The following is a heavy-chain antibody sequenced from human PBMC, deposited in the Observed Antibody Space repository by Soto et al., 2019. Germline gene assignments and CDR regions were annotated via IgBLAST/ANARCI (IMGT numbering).Heavy chain of an antibody. CDR1: GFTFDDYA. V-gene: IGHV3-9*01. CDR3: AKDISNRGIAVAGSYYYYGMDV. CDR2: ISWNSGNI. Sequence: GGSLRLSCAASGFTFDDYAMHWVRQAPGKGLEWVSGISWNSGNIKYADSVKGRFTISRDNAKNSLYLQMNSLRAEDTALYYCAKDISNRGIAVAGSYYYYGMDVWGQGTTVTVSS. D-gene: IGHD6-19*01. J-gene: IGHJ6*02.